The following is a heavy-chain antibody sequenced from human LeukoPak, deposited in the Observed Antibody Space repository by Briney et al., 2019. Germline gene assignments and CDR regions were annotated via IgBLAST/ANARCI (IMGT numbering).Heavy chain of an antibody. CDR3: AREFSGVSSSSADYYYYMDV. Sequence: GASVKVSCKASGYTFTSYGISWVRQAPRQGVEWMGWISAYNGNTNYAQKLQGRVTMTTDTSTSTAYMELRSLRSDDTAVYYCAREFSGVSSSSADYYYYMDVWGKGTTVTVSS. CDR1: GYTFTSYG. D-gene: IGHD6-6*01. J-gene: IGHJ6*03. CDR2: ISAYNGNT. V-gene: IGHV1-18*01.